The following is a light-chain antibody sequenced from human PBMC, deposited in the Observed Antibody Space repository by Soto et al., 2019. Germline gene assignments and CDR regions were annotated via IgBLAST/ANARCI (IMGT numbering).Light chain of an antibody. Sequence: QPVLTQPPSASGTPGQRVTISCSGSSSNIGSNSVNWYQQLPGTAPKLLIHSKNQRPSGVPDRFSGSKSGTSASLAISGLQSEDEADYYCAAWDDSLNGYVFGTGTKVTVL. CDR3: AAWDDSLNGYV. V-gene: IGLV1-44*01. CDR2: SKN. J-gene: IGLJ1*01. CDR1: SSNIGSNS.